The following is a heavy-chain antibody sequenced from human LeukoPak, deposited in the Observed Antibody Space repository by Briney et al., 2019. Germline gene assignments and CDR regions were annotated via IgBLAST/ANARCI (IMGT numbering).Heavy chain of an antibody. J-gene: IGHJ4*02. CDR3: AKAAAAPGFDF. CDR2: IYSGGST. Sequence: WGSLRLSCAASGFTVSSNYMSWVRQAPGKGLEWVSVIYSGGSTYYADSVKGRFTISRDNSKNTLYLQMNSLRAEDTAVYYCAKAAAAPGFDFWGQGTLVTVSS. D-gene: IGHD6-13*01. CDR1: GFTVSSNY. V-gene: IGHV3-53*01.